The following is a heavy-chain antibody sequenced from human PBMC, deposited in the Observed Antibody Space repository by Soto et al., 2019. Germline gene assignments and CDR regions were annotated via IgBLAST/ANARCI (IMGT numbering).Heavy chain of an antibody. CDR1: GYTFTSYA. Sequence: GASVKVSCKASGYTFTSYAMHWVRQAPGQRLEWMGWINAGNGNTKYSQKFQGRVTITRDTSASTAYMELGSLRSEDTAVYYCARDPGTTYGSGVDYWGQGTLVTVSS. J-gene: IGHJ4*02. CDR3: ARDPGTTYGSGVDY. V-gene: IGHV1-3*01. CDR2: INAGNGNT. D-gene: IGHD3-10*01.